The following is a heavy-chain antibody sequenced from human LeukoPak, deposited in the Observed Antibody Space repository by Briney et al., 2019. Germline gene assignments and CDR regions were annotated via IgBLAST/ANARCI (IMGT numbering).Heavy chain of an antibody. CDR3: ARGRKRSSTSRYYYYYYGMDV. CDR1: GGSFSGYY. V-gene: IGHV4-34*01. CDR2: INHSGST. Sequence: PSETLSLTCAVYGGSFSGYYWSWIRQPPGKGLEWIGEINHSGSTNYNPSLKSRVTISVDTSKNQFSLKLSSVTAADTAVYYCARGRKRSSTSRYYYYYYGMDVWGQGTTVTVSS. J-gene: IGHJ6*02. D-gene: IGHD2-2*01.